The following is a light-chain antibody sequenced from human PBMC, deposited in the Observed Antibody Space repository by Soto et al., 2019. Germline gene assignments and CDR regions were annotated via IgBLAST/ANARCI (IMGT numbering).Light chain of an antibody. CDR1: SSDVGGYEF. CDR2: EVN. CDR3: CSYTTSGTWV. J-gene: IGLJ3*02. V-gene: IGLV2-14*01. Sequence: QSVLTQPASVSGSRGQSITISCTGTSSDVGGYEFVSWYQQSPGKAPKLLIYEVNNRPSGVSNRFSGSKSGNTASLTISGLQAEDEADYYCCSYTTSGTWVFGGGTKVTVL.